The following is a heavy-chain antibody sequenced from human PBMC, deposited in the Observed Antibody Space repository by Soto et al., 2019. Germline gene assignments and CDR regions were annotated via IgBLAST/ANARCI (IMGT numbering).Heavy chain of an antibody. J-gene: IGHJ4*02. V-gene: IGHV4-39*01. CDR1: SSSVMYRNYY. CDR2: VYYRGRS. D-gene: IGHD2-8*01. Sequence: SDTLALTCALSSSSVMYRNYYLGWIRQSPGNGLELNGSVYYRGRSYSKSSVKSRVTISVDTSKNPFSLNLHSVTASDTAVYYCVSQRTSVLTQAYFDYWGPGALVTVSS. CDR3: VSQRTSVLTQAYFDY.